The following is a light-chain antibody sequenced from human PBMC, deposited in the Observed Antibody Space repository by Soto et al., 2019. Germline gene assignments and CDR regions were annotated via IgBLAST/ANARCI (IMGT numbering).Light chain of an antibody. Sequence: EIVITQSPATLSVSPGEGATLSCRASQGIGNTLAWYQQKPGQTPRLLIYAASIRATGVPARFSGSGSGTDFTLTINSLQSEDFAIYYCQQYSSWPFTFGPGTKVAIE. V-gene: IGKV3-15*01. CDR1: QGIGNT. CDR3: QQYSSWPFT. CDR2: AAS. J-gene: IGKJ3*01.